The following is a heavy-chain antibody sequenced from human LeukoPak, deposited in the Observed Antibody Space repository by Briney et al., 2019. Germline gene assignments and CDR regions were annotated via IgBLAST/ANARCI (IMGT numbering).Heavy chain of an antibody. CDR3: ARGQGYSYGYEWFDP. D-gene: IGHD5-18*01. V-gene: IGHV6-1*01. CDR2: TYYRSKWYN. Sequence: SQTLSLTCAISGDSVSSNSAAWNWIRQSPSRGLEWLGRTYYRSKWYNDYAVSVKSRITINPDTSKNQFSLQLNSVTAADTAVYYCARGQGYSYGYEWFDPWGQGTLVTVSS. CDR1: GDSVSSNSAA. J-gene: IGHJ5*02.